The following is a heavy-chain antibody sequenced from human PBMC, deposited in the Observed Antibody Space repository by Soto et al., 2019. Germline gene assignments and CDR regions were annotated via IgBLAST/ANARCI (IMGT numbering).Heavy chain of an antibody. J-gene: IGHJ6*02. D-gene: IGHD2-2*01. V-gene: IGHV4-34*01. Sequence: PXETLSLTCAVDGLSFRGYSWTWIRQPPGRGLDWIGEVNHSGSTYYSPSLMSRVTLSIDTSKNQFSLKLSFVTAADTAVYYCARGRQVTPAALFKRAGDYSMDVWGQGTTVTVSS. CDR3: ARGRQVTPAALFKRAGDYSMDV. CDR1: GLSFRGYS. CDR2: VNHSGST.